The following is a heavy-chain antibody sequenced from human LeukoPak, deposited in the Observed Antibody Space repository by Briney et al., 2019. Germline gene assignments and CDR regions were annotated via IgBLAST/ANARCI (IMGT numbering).Heavy chain of an antibody. CDR2: IYPGDSDT. Sequence: GESLKISCKGSGYSFTSYWIGWVRQMPGKGLEWMGIIYPGDSDTRYSPSFQGQVTISADKSISTAYLQWSSLKASDTAMYYCARQYRRYSSGWSNDAFDIWGQGIMVTVSS. CDR3: ARQYRRYSSGWSNDAFDI. J-gene: IGHJ3*02. CDR1: GYSFTSYW. V-gene: IGHV5-51*01. D-gene: IGHD6-19*01.